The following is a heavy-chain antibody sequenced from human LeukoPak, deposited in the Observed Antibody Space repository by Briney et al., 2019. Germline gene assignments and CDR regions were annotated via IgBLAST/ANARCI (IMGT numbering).Heavy chain of an antibody. CDR2: INPNSGGT. CDR3: ARMTQLTGDCS. D-gene: IGHD7-27*01. Sequence: ASVKVSCKASGGTFSSYTISWVRQAPGQGLEWMGRINPNSGGTNYAQKFQGRVTMTRDTSISTAYMELSRLRSDDTAVYYCARMTQLTGDCSWGQGTLVTVSS. J-gene: IGHJ4*02. V-gene: IGHV1-2*06. CDR1: GGTFSSYT.